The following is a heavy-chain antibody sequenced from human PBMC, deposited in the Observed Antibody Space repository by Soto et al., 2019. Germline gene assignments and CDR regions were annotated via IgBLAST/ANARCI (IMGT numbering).Heavy chain of an antibody. Sequence: QVQLVESGGGVVQPGRSLRLSCAASGFTFSSYGMHWVRQAPGKGLEWVAVIWYDGSNKYYADSVKGRFTISRDNSKNTLYLQMNSLRAEDTAVYYCAREGGIYCSGGSCYSGPPPDYWGQGTLVTVSS. D-gene: IGHD2-15*01. CDR1: GFTFSSYG. CDR3: AREGGIYCSGGSCYSGPPPDY. V-gene: IGHV3-33*01. CDR2: IWYDGSNK. J-gene: IGHJ4*02.